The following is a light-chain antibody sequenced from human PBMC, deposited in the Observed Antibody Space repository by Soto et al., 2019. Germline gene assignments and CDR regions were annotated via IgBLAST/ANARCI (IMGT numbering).Light chain of an antibody. V-gene: IGLV2-14*01. J-gene: IGLJ1*01. CDR1: SGDVGGYNY. CDR3: SSYTSSNTFV. CDR2: EDS. Sequence: QSALTQPASVSGSPGQSITISCTGTSGDVGGYNYVSWYQHHPGKAPKLMIYEDSNRPSGISNRFSGSKSGNTAFLTISGLQAEDEADYYCSSYTSSNTFVFGTGTKVTVL.